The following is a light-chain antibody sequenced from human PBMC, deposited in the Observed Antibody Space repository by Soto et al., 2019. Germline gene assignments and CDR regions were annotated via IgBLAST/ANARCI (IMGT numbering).Light chain of an antibody. CDR2: GAS. J-gene: IGKJ1*01. Sequence: EIVMTQSPATLSVSPGERATLSCRASQSVSSNLAWYQQKPGQAPRLIIYGASTRATGIPARFSGSGSGTVFTLTISSLQSEDFAVYYCQQYNNLPRTFGQGTKGEIK. CDR3: QQYNNLPRT. V-gene: IGKV3-15*01. CDR1: QSVSSN.